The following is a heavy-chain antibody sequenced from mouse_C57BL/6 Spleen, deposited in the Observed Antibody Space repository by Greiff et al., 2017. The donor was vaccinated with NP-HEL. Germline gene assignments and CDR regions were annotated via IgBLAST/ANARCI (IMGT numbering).Heavy chain of an antibody. CDR3: ARSDYYFDY. D-gene: IGHD2-4*01. Sequence: EVQLVESGGGLVQPGGSLSLSCAASGFTFTDYYMSWVRQPPGKALEWLGFIRNKANGYTTEYSASVKGRFTISRDNSQSILYLQMNALRAEDSATYYCARSDYYFDYWGKGTTLTVSS. V-gene: IGHV7-3*01. CDR2: IRNKANGYTT. CDR1: GFTFTDYY. J-gene: IGHJ2*01.